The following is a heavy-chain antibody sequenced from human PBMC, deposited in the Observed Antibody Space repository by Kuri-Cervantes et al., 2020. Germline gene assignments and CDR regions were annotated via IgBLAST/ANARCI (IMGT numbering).Heavy chain of an antibody. CDR1: GYTFTSYG. CDR3: ARDARGEPGYCSSTSCYYYYGMDV. CDR2: ISAYNGNT. D-gene: IGHD2-2*01. V-gene: IGHV1-18*03. J-gene: IGHJ6*02. Sequence: ASVKVSCKASGYTFTSYGISWVRQAPGQGLERMGWISAYNGNTNYAQKLQGRVTMTTDTSTSTAYMELRSLRSDDMAVYYCARDARGEPGYCSSTSCYYYYGMDVWGQGTTVTVSS.